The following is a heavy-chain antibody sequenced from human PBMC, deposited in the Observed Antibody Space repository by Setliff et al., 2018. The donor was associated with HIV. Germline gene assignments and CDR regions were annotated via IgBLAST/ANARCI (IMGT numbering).Heavy chain of an antibody. J-gene: IGHJ4*02. CDR3: ARQDMPTCYYLFDY. Sequence: ASVKVSCKASGYTFTGHHIQRVRQAPGQGLEWMGRSNHNMGDTQYAQKFQGRIIMTSDTSINTFYLELSSLTSDDTALYYCARQDMPTCYYLFDYWGQGTHVPVSS. D-gene: IGHD3-10*01. CDR2: SNHNMGDT. CDR1: GYTFTGHH. V-gene: IGHV1-2*06.